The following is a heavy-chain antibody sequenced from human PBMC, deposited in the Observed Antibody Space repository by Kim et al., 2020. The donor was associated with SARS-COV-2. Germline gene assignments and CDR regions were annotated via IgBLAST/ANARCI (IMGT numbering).Heavy chain of an antibody. V-gene: IGHV1-46*01. CDR3: ARSRGLAYCGGDCYGSLDY. Sequence: ASVKVSCKASGYTFTSYYMHWVRQAPGQGLEWMGIINPSGGSTSYAQKFQGRVTMTRDTSTSTVYMELSSLRSEDTAVYYCARSRGLAYCGGDCYGSLDYWGQGTLVTVSS. J-gene: IGHJ4*02. CDR2: INPSGGST. CDR1: GYTFTSYY. D-gene: IGHD2-21*02.